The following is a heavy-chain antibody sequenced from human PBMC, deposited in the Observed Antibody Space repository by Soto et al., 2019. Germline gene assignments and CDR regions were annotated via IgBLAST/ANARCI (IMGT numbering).Heavy chain of an antibody. V-gene: IGHV1-69*13. CDR2: IIPIFGTA. D-gene: IGHD2-2*01. CDR1: GGTFSSYA. J-gene: IGHJ4*02. CDR3: ARDRCSSTSCYADFDY. Sequence: ASVKVSCKASGGTFSSYAISWVRQAPGQGLEWMGGIIPIFGTANYAQKFQGRVTITADESTSTAYMELSSLRSEDTAVYYCARDRCSSTSCYADFDYWGQGTLVTVSS.